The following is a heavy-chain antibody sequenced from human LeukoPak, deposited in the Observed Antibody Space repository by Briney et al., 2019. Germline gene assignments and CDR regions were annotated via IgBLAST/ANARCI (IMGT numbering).Heavy chain of an antibody. CDR3: ARDPSYAGYDY. J-gene: IGHJ4*02. CDR1: GFAFSQSY. D-gene: IGHD5-12*01. Sequence: GGSLRLSCAASGFAFSQSYMTWVRQAPGKGLEWVATIKYDGSETAYGNSVKGRFTISKDNAKHSLYLQMNSLRVEDTAVYYCARDPSYAGYDYWGQGTLVTVSS. V-gene: IGHV3-7*03. CDR2: IKYDGSET.